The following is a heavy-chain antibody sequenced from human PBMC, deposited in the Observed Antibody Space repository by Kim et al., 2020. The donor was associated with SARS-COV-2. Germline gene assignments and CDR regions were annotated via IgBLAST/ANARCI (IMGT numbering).Heavy chain of an antibody. CDR3: ARPRAVSRVWGGIYYYFG. J-gene: IGHJ6*01. CDR1: GYTFTNYY. Sequence: ASVKVSCKTSGYTFTNYYMHWVRQAPGQGLEWMGIINPSGGNTNYAQKFQGRVTMTRDTSTSTAYMELSSLRSEDTAVYYCARPRAVSRVWGGIYYYFG. D-gene: IGHD3-16*01. V-gene: IGHV1-46*03. CDR2: INPSGGNT.